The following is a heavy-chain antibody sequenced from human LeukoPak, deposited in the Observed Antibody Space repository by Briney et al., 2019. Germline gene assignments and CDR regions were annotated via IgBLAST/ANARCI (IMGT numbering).Heavy chain of an antibody. CDR1: GYSFTSYW. D-gene: IGHD3-3*01. CDR3: SRLDDFWSGYSNFDY. Sequence: GESLNISCKGSGYSFTSYWIGWVRQLPGKGLEWMGIIYPVDSDTRYSPSFQGQVTISADKSISTAYLQWSCLKATDTAMYYCSRLDDFWSGYSNFDYWGQGTLVTVSS. CDR2: IYPVDSDT. J-gene: IGHJ4*02. V-gene: IGHV5-51*01.